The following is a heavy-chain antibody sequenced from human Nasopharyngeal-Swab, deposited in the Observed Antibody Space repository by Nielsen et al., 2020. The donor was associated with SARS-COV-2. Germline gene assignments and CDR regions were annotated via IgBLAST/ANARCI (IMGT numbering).Heavy chain of an antibody. CDR3: ARDTTYDFWSGYSKSFDY. Sequence: GESLKISCAASGFTFSSYSMNWVHQAPGKGLEWVSYISSSSSTIYYADSVKGRFTISRDNAKNSLYLQMNSLRAEDTAAYYCARDTTYDFWSGYSKSFDYWGQGTLVTVSS. D-gene: IGHD3-3*01. CDR1: GFTFSSYS. CDR2: ISSSSSTI. V-gene: IGHV3-48*01. J-gene: IGHJ4*02.